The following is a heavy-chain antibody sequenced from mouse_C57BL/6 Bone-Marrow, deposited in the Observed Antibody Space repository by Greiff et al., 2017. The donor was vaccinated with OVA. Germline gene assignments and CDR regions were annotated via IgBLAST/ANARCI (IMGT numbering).Heavy chain of an antibody. CDR3: ARSPGSSLYYAMDY. V-gene: IGHV1-82*01. D-gene: IGHD1-1*01. J-gene: IGHJ4*01. Sequence: VQGVESGPELVKPGASVKISCKASGYAFSSSWMNWVKQRPGKGLEWIGRIYPGDGDTNYNGKFKGKATLTADKSSSTAYMQLSSLTSEDSAVYFCARSPGSSLYYAMDYWGQGTSVTVSS. CDR1: GYAFSSSW. CDR2: IYPGDGDT.